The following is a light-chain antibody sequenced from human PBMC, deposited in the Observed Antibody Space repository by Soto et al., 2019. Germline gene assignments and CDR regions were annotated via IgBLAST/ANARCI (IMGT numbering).Light chain of an antibody. CDR2: MAS. CDR1: QSISSW. J-gene: IGKJ2*01. CDR3: QQYNVYYT. V-gene: IGKV1-5*03. Sequence: DIQMTQSPSTLSASVGDRVTITCRASQSISSWLAWYQQKPGKAPQLLIHMASILENGVPSRFSGSGSGTEFTLTISSLQPEDFATYHCQQYNVYYTFGQGTKVDIK.